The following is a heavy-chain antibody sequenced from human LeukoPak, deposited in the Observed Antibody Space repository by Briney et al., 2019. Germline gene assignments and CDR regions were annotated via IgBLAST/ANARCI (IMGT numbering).Heavy chain of an antibody. Sequence: GGSLRLSCAASGFTVSSNYMSWVRQAPGKGLEWVSVIYSGGSTYYADSVKGRFTISRDNSKNTLYLQMNSLRAEDTAVYYCARLKPDPYDSSVYSYPTKLQKNYYFDYWGQGTLVTVSS. D-gene: IGHD3-22*01. J-gene: IGHJ4*02. V-gene: IGHV3-53*01. CDR3: ARLKPDPYDSSVYSYPTKLQKNYYFDY. CDR1: GFTVSSNY. CDR2: IYSGGST.